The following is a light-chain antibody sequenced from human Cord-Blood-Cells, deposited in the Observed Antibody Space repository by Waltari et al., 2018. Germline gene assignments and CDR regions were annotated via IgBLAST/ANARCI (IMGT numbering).Light chain of an antibody. V-gene: IGLV2-11*01. CDR2: DVS. CDR1: SSDVGGYNY. CDR3: CSYAGSYTFDV. Sequence: QSALTQPRSVPGSPGQSVTISCTGTSSDVGGYNYLSWYQQHPGTAPKLMIYDVSKRPSGVPDRFSGSKSGNTASLTISGLQAEDEADYYCCSYAGSYTFDVFGTGTKVTVL. J-gene: IGLJ1*01.